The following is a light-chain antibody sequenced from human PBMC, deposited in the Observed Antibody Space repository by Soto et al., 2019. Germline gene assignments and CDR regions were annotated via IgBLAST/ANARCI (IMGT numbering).Light chain of an antibody. Sequence: IQMTQSPSSLSASVGDRVTITCRASQSISKYLNWYQQKPGKAPKLLIYAASSLHSGVPSRFSGSGSGTDFTLTISSLQPENFATYSCQQSYSAPPLTLGGGTNVEF. J-gene: IGKJ4*01. V-gene: IGKV1-39*01. CDR2: AAS. CDR1: QSISKY. CDR3: QQSYSAPPLT.